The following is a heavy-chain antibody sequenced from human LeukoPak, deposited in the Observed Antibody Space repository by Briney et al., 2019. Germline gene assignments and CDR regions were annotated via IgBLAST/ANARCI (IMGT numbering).Heavy chain of an antibody. V-gene: IGHV3-30*18. D-gene: IGHD4-23*01. J-gene: IGHJ4*02. Sequence: GGSLRLSCAASGFTFSSYGMHWVRQAPGKGLEWVAVISYDGSNKYYADSVKGRFTISRDNSKNTLYLQMNSLRAEDTAVYYCAKEGNYYFDYWGQGTLVTVSS. CDR3: AKEGNYYFDY. CDR1: GFTFSSYG. CDR2: ISYDGSNK.